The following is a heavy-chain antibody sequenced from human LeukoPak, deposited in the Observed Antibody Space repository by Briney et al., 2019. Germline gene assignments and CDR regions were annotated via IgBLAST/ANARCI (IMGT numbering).Heavy chain of an antibody. J-gene: IGHJ5*02. CDR3: ARGDSSSPLNWFDP. CDR2: IYPADSTA. CDR1: GYSFTTYW. V-gene: IGHV5-51*01. Sequence: GESLKISCKASGYSFTTYWIGWVRQMPGKGLEWMGIIYPADSTAHYSPSFQGQVTISADKSISTAYLQWSSLKASDTAMYYCARGDSSSPLNWFDPWGQGTLVTVSS. D-gene: IGHD6-6*01.